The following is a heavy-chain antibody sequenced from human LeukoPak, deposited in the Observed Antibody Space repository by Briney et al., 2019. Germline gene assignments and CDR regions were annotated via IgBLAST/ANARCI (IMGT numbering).Heavy chain of an antibody. V-gene: IGHV3-23*01. CDR2: ISGSGGST. CDR1: GFTFSSYG. Sequence: GGSLRLSCAASGFTFSSYGMSWVRQAPGKGLEWVSAISGSGGSTYYADSVKGRFTISRDNSKNTLYLQMNSLRAEDTAVYYCAKEADYYDSSGYYGYFDYWGQGTLVTVSS. J-gene: IGHJ4*02. CDR3: AKEADYYDSSGYYGYFDY. D-gene: IGHD3-22*01.